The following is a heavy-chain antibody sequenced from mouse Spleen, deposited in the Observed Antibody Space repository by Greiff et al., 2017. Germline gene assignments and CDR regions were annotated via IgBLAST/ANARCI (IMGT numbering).Heavy chain of an antibody. CDR1: GYTFTSYW. Sequence: QVQLQQPGAELVRPGASVKLSCKASGYTFTSYWINWVKQRPGQGLEWIGNIYPSDSYTNYNQKFKDKATLTVDKSSSTAYMQLSSPTSEDSAVYYCARTPLRPYAMDYWGQGTSVTVSS. D-gene: IGHD2-12*01. J-gene: IGHJ4*01. CDR2: IYPSDSYT. V-gene: IGHV1-69*02. CDR3: ARTPLRPYAMDY.